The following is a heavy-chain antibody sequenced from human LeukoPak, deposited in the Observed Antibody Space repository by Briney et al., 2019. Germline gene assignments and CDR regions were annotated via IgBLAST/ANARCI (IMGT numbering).Heavy chain of an antibody. D-gene: IGHD3-10*01. Sequence: GGSLRLSCAASGFTFSSYEMNWVRQAPGKGLEWVSYISSSGSTIYYADSVKGRLTISRDNAKNSLYLQMNSLRAEDTAVYYCARARITETRYYYYGMDVWGQGTTVTVSS. CDR3: ARARITETRYYYYGMDV. CDR1: GFTFSSYE. V-gene: IGHV3-48*03. CDR2: ISSSGSTI. J-gene: IGHJ6*02.